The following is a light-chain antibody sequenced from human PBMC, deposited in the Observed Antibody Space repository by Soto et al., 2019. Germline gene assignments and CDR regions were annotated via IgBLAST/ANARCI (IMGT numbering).Light chain of an antibody. CDR1: QSISSY. V-gene: IGKV1-39*01. Sequence: DIQTTQSPSSLSASVGDRVTITCRASQSISSYLNWYQQKPGKAPKLLIYAASSLQSGVPSRFSGSGSGTDFTLTISSLQPEEWATDDGQQRYSTPPTVGQGTRLEI. CDR2: AAS. CDR3: QQRYSTPPT. J-gene: IGKJ5*01.